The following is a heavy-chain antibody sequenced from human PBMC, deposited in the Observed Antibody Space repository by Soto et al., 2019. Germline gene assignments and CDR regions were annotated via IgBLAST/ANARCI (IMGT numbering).Heavy chain of an antibody. V-gene: IGHV3-21*01. D-gene: IGHD6-19*01. CDR1: GFTFSSYS. CDR2: ISSSSSFI. J-gene: IGHJ4*02. Sequence: GGSLRLSCAASGFTFSSYSMNWVRQAPGKGLEWVSSISSSSSFIYYADSLKGRFTISRDNAKNSLYLQMNSLRAEDTAVYYCAKGGRQWLVTSDFNYWGQGALVTAPQ. CDR3: AKGGRQWLVTSDFNY.